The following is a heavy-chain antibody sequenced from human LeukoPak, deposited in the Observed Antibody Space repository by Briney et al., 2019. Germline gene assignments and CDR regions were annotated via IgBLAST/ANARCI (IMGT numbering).Heavy chain of an antibody. Sequence: SETLSLTCTVSGGSISSYSWSWIRQPPGKGLEWIGYIYHSGSTYYNPSLKSRVTISVDRSENQFSLKLSSVTAADTAVYYCARVKAQGWFDPWGQGTLVTVSS. CDR2: IYHSGST. CDR3: ARVKAQGWFDP. V-gene: IGHV4-30-2*01. CDR1: GGSISSYS. J-gene: IGHJ5*02.